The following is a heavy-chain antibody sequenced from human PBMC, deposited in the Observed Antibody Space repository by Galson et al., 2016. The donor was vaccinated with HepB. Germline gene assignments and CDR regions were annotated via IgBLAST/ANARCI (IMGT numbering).Heavy chain of an antibody. Sequence: ETLSLTCTVSGGSISIRGYYWAWIRQPPGKGLEWIGSIYYSGNTYNNPSLKTRVSMSVDTSKNHFSLELSSVTAADTAVYYCARRTLQPSFDYWGQGTPVSVSS. CDR1: GGSISIRGYY. CDR2: IYYSGNT. J-gene: IGHJ4*02. V-gene: IGHV4-39*02. D-gene: IGHD1-14*01. CDR3: ARRTLQPSFDY.